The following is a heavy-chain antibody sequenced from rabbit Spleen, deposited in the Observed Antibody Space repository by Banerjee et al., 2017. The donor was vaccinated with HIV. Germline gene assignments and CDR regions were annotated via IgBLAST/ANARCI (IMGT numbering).Heavy chain of an antibody. Sequence: EESGGDLVKPGASLTLTCTASGFSFSSSYYMCWVRQAPGKGLEWIACIDTGSSGFTYFASWANGRFTISRTSSTTVTLEMTSLTAADTATYFCARGSAAMTMVITGYYLGLWGPGTLVTVS. CDR1: GFSFSSSYY. CDR2: IDTGSSGFT. D-gene: IGHD2-1*01. V-gene: IGHV1S40*01. CDR3: ARGSAAMTMVITGYYLGL. J-gene: IGHJ4*01.